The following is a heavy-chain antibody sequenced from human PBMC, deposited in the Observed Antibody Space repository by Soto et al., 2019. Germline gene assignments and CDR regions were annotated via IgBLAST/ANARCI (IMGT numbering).Heavy chain of an antibody. J-gene: IGHJ4*02. D-gene: IGHD3-22*01. V-gene: IGHV1-3*01. CDR1: GYTFTSYA. Sequence: ASVKVSCKASGYTFTSYAMHWVRQAPGQRLEWMGWINAGNGNTKYSQKFQGRVTITRDTSANTAYMELSSLISEDTAVYYGATPKDYDDCFDLWGQGTLVTVSS. CDR2: INAGNGNT. CDR3: ATPKDYDDCFDL.